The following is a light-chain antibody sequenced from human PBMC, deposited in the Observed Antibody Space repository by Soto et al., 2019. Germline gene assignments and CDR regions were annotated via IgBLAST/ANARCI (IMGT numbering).Light chain of an antibody. V-gene: IGLV2-14*01. J-gene: IGLJ1*01. CDR3: SSFTSSTTPYV. Sequence: LTQPASVSGSPGQSITISCTGTSSDVGGYNSVSWYRQDPGKAPKLIIYDVTNRPSGVSNRFSGSKSGNTASLTISGLQAEDEADYHCSSFTSSTTPYVFGTGTKVTVL. CDR2: DVT. CDR1: SSDVGGYNS.